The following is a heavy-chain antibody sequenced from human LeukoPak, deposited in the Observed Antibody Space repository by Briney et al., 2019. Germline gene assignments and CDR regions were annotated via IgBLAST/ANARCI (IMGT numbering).Heavy chain of an antibody. V-gene: IGHV3-30-3*01. D-gene: IGHD6-6*01. CDR3: ARDGLDRSSSGWGFYMDV. CDR2: ISYDGSNK. J-gene: IGHJ6*03. Sequence: GGSLRLSCAASGFTFSNYAMHWVRQAPGKGLEWMAIISYDGSNKDFADSVKGRFTISRDNSKSTLYLQMNSLRAEDTAVYFCARDGLDRSSSGWGFYMDVWGKGTAVTVSS. CDR1: GFTFSNYA.